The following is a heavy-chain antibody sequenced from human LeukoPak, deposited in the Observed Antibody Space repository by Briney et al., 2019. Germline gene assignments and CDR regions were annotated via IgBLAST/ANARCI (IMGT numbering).Heavy chain of an antibody. J-gene: IGHJ6*02. CDR2: IYPGDSDT. D-gene: IGHD4-17*01. V-gene: IGHV5-51*01. Sequence: GASLQISCKGSGYSFTSYWIGWVRPLPGKGLERMGIIYPGDSDTRYSPSFQGQVTISADKSISTAYLQWSSLKASDTAMYYCATTDYGGNSGYYYGMDVWGQGTTVTVSS. CDR3: ATTDYGGNSGYYYGMDV. CDR1: GYSFTSYW.